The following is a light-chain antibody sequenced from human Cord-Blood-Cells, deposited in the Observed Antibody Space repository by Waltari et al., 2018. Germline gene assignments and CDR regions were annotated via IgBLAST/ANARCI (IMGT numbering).Light chain of an antibody. CDR1: SSAVGSYNL. J-gene: IGLJ3*02. CDR3: CSYAGSSNWV. V-gene: IGLV2-23*02. Sequence: QSALTQPASVSGTPGQSITIPCTGTSSAVGSYNLVSCYQQHPVNAPNLLIYEVSKRPSGVSNRFSGSKSGHTASLTISGLQAEDEADYYCCSYAGSSNWVFGGGTKLTVL. CDR2: EVS.